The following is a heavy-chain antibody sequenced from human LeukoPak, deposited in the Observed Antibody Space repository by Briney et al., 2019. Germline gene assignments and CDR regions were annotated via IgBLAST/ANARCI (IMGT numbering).Heavy chain of an antibody. CDR1: GFTFTTYS. Sequence: GGSLRLSCEASGFTFTTYSITWVRQTPGEGLEWVSSISTRDTFINYADSVKGRFTISRDNAKNSLFLQMTSLRAEDTAMYYCARWYKGDSSSWFPYYYYYMDVWGKGTPVTVSS. J-gene: IGHJ6*03. V-gene: IGHV3-21*01. CDR2: ISTRDTFI. D-gene: IGHD6-13*01. CDR3: ARWYKGDSSSWFPYYYYYMDV.